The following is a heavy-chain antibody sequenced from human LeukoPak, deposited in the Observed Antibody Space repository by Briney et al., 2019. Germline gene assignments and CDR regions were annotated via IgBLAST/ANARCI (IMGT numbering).Heavy chain of an antibody. V-gene: IGHV4-34*01. Sequence: SETLSLTCAVYGGSFSGNYWSWVRQPPGKGLEWIGEINHRGNTNYNPSLKSRVTISDTSKNQFSLRLKSVTAADTAVYYCARVPESVGINSFDSWGQGTQVTVYS. D-gene: IGHD1-26*01. CDR1: GGSFSGNY. J-gene: IGHJ4*02. CDR3: ARVPESVGINSFDS. CDR2: INHRGNT.